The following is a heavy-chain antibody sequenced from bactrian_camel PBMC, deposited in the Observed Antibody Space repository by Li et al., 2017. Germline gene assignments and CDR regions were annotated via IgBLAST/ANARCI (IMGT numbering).Heavy chain of an antibody. V-gene: IGHV3S1*01. CDR2: MYSGGSRT. Sequence: VQLVESGGGSVAAGGSLTLSCKASGYTFHSACMGWFRQAPGKSREGVADMYSGGSRTYYADSVKGRFTISRDNAKNTLYLEMGSLKSEDTATYYCAKELGSTLAGSGRSPGTQVTVS. J-gene: IGHJ4*01. D-gene: IGHD6*01. CDR1: GYTFHSAC.